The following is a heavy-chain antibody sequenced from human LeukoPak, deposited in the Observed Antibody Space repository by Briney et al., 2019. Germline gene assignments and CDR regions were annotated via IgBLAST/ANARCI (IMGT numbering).Heavy chain of an antibody. V-gene: IGHV4-34*01. CDR3: ARTAFDI. CDR1: GGSFSGYY. J-gene: IGHJ3*02. Sequence: SETLSLTCAVYGGSFSGYYWSWIRQPPGKGLEWIGEINHSGSTNYNPSLKSRVTISVDTSKNQFSLKLSSVTAAGTAVYYCARTAFDIWGQGTMVTVSS. CDR2: INHSGST.